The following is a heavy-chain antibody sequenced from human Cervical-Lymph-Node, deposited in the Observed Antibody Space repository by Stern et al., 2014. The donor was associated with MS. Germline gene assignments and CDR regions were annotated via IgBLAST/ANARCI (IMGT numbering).Heavy chain of an antibody. V-gene: IGHV1-69*01. D-gene: IGHD5-12*01. Sequence: VQLVESGAEVKKPGSSVKVSCTASGGTFSSYAISSVRQAPGQGLEWMGGIIPIFGTANYAQKFQGRVTITADESTSTAYMELSSLRSEDTAVYYCARAVGYSGYDYFDYWGQGTLVTVSS. J-gene: IGHJ4*02. CDR2: IIPIFGTA. CDR1: GGTFSSYA. CDR3: ARAVGYSGYDYFDY.